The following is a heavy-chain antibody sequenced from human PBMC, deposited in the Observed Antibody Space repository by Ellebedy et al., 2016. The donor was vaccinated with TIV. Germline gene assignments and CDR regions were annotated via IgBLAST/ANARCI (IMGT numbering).Heavy chain of an antibody. CDR3: AKETEVRQDWFDP. J-gene: IGHJ5*02. Sequence: GGSLRLSCAASGFTFSNYAMSWVRQAPGKGLEWVAAVIASGGDTYYADSVKGRFTISRDNSKNTLHLQMNSLRAEDTAVYYCAKETEVRQDWFDPWGQGTLVTVSS. V-gene: IGHV3-23*01. D-gene: IGHD3-22*01. CDR2: VIASGGDT. CDR1: GFTFSNYA.